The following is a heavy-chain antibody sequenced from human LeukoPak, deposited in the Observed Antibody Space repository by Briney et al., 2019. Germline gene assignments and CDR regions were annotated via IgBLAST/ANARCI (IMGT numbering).Heavy chain of an antibody. D-gene: IGHD6-13*01. V-gene: IGHV3-7*05. CDR1: GFTFSTFW. J-gene: IGHJ4*02. CDR2: INPDGGGK. CDR3: AAFGTRNY. Sequence: GGSLRPSCAASGFTFSTFWMSWVRQAPGEGLEWVANINPDGGGKYYVDSVKGRFTISRDNAQNSLYLQMNSLRAEDTAVYYCAAFGTRNYWGQGTLVTVSS.